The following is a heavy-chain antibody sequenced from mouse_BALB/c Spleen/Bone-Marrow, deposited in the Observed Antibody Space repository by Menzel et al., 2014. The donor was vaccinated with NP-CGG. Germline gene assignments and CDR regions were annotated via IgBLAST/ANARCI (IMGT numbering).Heavy chain of an antibody. Sequence: EVQLVESGPGLVKPSQSLSLTCTVTGYSITSDYAWNWIRQFPGNKLEWMGYISYSVSTDYNPSLKSRISITRDTSKNQFFLQLNSVTTEDTATYYCARATYYGNFFDYWGQGTTLTVSS. CDR3: ARATYYGNFFDY. V-gene: IGHV3-2*02. J-gene: IGHJ2*01. CDR1: GYSITSDYA. D-gene: IGHD2-10*01. CDR2: ISYSVST.